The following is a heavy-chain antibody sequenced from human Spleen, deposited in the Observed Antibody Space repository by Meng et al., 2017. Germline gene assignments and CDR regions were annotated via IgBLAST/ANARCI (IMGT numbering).Heavy chain of an antibody. CDR1: GGSISSGSYY. J-gene: IGHJ4*02. CDR3: ARDAAGISDAGPYYFDY. D-gene: IGHD3-3*02. CDR2: IYTSGST. V-gene: IGHV4-61*02. Sequence: SETLSLTCTVSGGSISSGSYYWSWIRQPAGKGLEWIGRIYTSGSTNYNPSLKSRVTISVDTSKNQFSLRLSSVTAADTAVYYCARDAAGISDAGPYYFDYWGQGTLVTVSS.